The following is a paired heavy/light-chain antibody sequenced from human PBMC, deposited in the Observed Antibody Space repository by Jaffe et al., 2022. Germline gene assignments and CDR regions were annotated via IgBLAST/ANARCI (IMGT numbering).Heavy chain of an antibody. CDR2: IYYSGST. CDR3: ARGYSNYGRHLYYYYYYMDV. D-gene: IGHD4-4*01. Sequence: QVQLQESGPGLVKPSETLSLTCTVSGGSISSYYWSWIRQPPGKGLEWIGYIYYSGSTNYNPSLKSRVTISVDTSKNQFSLKLSSVTAADTAVYYCARGYSNYGRHLYYYYYYMDVWGKGTTVTVSS. V-gene: IGHV4-59*01. J-gene: IGHJ6*03. CDR1: GGSISSYY.
Light chain of an antibody. CDR2: GNS. CDR3: QSYDSSLSGNHVV. CDR1: SSNIGAGYD. Sequence: QSVLTQPPSVSGAPGQRVTISCTGSSSNIGAGYDVHWYQQLPGTAPKLLIYGNSNRPSGVPDRFSGSKSGTSASLAITGLQAEDEADYYCQSYDSSLSGNHVVFGGGTKLTVL. J-gene: IGLJ2*01. V-gene: IGLV1-40*01.